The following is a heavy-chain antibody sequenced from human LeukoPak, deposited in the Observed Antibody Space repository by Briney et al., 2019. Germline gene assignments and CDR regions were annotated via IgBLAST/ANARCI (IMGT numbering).Heavy chain of an antibody. D-gene: IGHD5-18*01. Sequence: GGSLRLSCAASGFTFSSFEMNRVRQAPGKGLEWVSYISSSGTTKYHADSVKGRFTISRDNAKNSLYLQMNSLRAEDTAVYYCARLSYGQNYFDYWGQGTLVTVSS. J-gene: IGHJ4*02. CDR2: ISSSGTTK. V-gene: IGHV3-48*03. CDR3: ARLSYGQNYFDY. CDR1: GFTFSSFE.